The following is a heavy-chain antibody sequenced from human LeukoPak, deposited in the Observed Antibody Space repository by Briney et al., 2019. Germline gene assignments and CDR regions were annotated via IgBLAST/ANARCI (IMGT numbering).Heavy chain of an antibody. CDR1: GYTFTGYY. Sequence: ASVKVSYEASGYTFTGYYMLWVRQAPGQGLEWMGWINPNSGGTNYAQKFQGRVTMTRDTSISTAYMELSRLRSDDTAVYYCARDCSSTSCYPFDYWGQGTLVTVSS. D-gene: IGHD2-2*01. CDR2: INPNSGGT. CDR3: ARDCSSTSCYPFDY. V-gene: IGHV1-2*02. J-gene: IGHJ4*02.